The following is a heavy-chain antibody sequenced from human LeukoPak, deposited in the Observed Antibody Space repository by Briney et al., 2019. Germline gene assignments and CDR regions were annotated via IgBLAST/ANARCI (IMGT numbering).Heavy chain of an antibody. D-gene: IGHD2-2*01. J-gene: IGHJ4*02. CDR3: AKGTTDVITSCSDY. CDR2: ISYDGSNK. Sequence: GGSLRLSCAASGFTFSSYGMHWVRQAPGKGLEGVAVISYDGSNKYYADSVKGRFTISRDNSKNTLYLQMNSLRAEDTAVYYCAKGTTDVITSCSDYWGQGTLVTVSS. V-gene: IGHV3-30*18. CDR1: GFTFSSYG.